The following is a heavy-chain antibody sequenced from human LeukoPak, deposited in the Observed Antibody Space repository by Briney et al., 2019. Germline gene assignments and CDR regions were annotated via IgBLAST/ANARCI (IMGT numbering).Heavy chain of an antibody. CDR2: IYPSGNT. D-gene: IGHD3-10*01. CDR3: AREDSGSYYNFYYFSMDV. Sequence: SETLSLTCSVSGGSFSNHFWSWVRQPAGKGLEWIGRIYPSGNTNYNPSLKSRVTLSVDTSKTQFYLSLSSVTAADTAVYYCAREDSGSYYNFYYFSMDVWGKGTTVTISS. J-gene: IGHJ6*03. CDR1: GGSFSNHF. V-gene: IGHV4-4*07.